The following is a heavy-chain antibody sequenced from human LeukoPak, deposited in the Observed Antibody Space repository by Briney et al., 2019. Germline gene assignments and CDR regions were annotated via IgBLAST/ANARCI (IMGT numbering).Heavy chain of an antibody. Sequence: SETLSLTCAVYGGSFSGYYWSWIRQPPGKGLEWIGEINHSGSTNYNPPLKSRVTIPVDTSKNQFSLKLSSVTAADTAVYYCARGVLRYFDSWFDPWGQGTLVTVSS. CDR2: INHSGST. D-gene: IGHD3-9*01. J-gene: IGHJ5*02. CDR1: GGSFSGYY. V-gene: IGHV4-34*01. CDR3: ARGVLRYFDSWFDP.